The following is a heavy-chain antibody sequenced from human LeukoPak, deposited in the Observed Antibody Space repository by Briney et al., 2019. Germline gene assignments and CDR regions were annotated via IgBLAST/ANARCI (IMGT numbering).Heavy chain of an antibody. D-gene: IGHD3-10*01. J-gene: IGHJ4*02. Sequence: PGGSLRLSCAASGFTFSSYTMNWVRQAPGKGLEWVSSISSSSSYIYYADSVKGRFTISRDNAKNSLYLQMNSLRAEDTAVYYCARDRDLYFDYWDQGTLVTVSS. V-gene: IGHV3-21*01. CDR1: GFTFSSYT. CDR3: ARDRDLYFDY. CDR2: ISSSSSYI.